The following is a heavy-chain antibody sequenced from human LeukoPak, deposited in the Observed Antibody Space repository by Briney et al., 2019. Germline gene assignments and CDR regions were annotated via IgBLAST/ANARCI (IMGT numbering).Heavy chain of an antibody. J-gene: IGHJ4*02. CDR3: AKSPRDSSGWYYFDY. CDR1: GFTFSSYA. D-gene: IGHD6-19*01. Sequence: GGSLRLSCAASGFTFSSYAMSWVRQAPGKGLEWVSAISGSGGSTYYADSVKGRFTISRDNSKNTLYLRMNSLRAEDTAVYYCAKSPRDSSGWYYFDYWGQGTLVTVSS. V-gene: IGHV3-23*01. CDR2: ISGSGGST.